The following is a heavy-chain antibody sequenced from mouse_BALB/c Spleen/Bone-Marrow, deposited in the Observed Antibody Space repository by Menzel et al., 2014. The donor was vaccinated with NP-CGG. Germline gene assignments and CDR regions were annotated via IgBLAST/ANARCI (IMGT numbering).Heavy chain of an antibody. D-gene: IGHD2-4*01. Sequence: VQLQQSGAELVKPGASVKLSCTTSGFNIKDTYMHWVKLRPEQGLEWIGRIVPANGNTKYAPKFPGKAPITADTSSNTALLLLSSLTSEDTAVYFCASYDYRYYFVYWGQGPPLTVSS. CDR3: ASYDYRYYFVY. V-gene: IGHV14-3*02. J-gene: IGHJ2*01. CDR2: IVPANGNT. CDR1: GFNIKDTY.